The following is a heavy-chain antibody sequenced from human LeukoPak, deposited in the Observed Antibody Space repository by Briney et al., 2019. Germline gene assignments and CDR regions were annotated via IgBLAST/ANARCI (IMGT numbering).Heavy chain of an antibody. V-gene: IGHV3-66*02. D-gene: IGHD6-19*01. CDR3: ARDIGGWYPSYGMDV. CDR1: GFTVSSNY. CDR2: IYSGGST. J-gene: IGHJ6*02. Sequence: GGSLRLSCAASGFTVSSNYMSWVRQAPGKGLEWVSVIYSGGSTYYADSVKGRFTISRDNSKNTLYLQMNSLRAEDTAVYYCARDIGGWYPSYGMDVWGQGTTVTVSS.